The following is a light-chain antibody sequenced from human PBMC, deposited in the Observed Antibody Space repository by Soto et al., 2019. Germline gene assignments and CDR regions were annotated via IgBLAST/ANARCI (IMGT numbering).Light chain of an antibody. CDR3: QKYNGAPRT. J-gene: IGKJ1*01. CDR2: AAS. V-gene: IGKV1-27*01. Sequence: DIQMTQSPSSLSASVGDRVTITCRASQVISNYLAWYQQKPGKVPKLLIYAASPLQSGVPSRFSGNGAGTDFTLTIRSLHPEDVATYYCQKYNGAPRTVGQGTKVEIK. CDR1: QVISNY.